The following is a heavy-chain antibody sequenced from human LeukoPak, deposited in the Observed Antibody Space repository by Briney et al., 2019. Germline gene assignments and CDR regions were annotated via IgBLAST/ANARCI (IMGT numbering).Heavy chain of an antibody. D-gene: IGHD2-21*01. V-gene: IGHV3-23*01. CDR2: ISGSSGST. J-gene: IGHJ4*02. Sequence: GGSLRLSCAASGITFSSYAMSWVRQAPGKGLVWVSGISGSSGSTDYPDAVKGRLTISGDHSQNTLYLQMHSQRPHDTGVYCCAKKAAPVSAIRAGFYYSGQGTLVTVSS. CDR3: AKKAAPVSAIRAGFYY. CDR1: GITFSSYA.